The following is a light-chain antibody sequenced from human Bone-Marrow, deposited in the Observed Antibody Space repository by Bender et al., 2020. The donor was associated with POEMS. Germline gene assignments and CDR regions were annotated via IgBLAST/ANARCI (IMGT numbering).Light chain of an antibody. Sequence: SYELTQPPSVSVSPGQTARITCSGDALPKQYAHWYQQKAGQVPVLLIYKDNERPSGIPERFSGSTSGTKATLTISGVQAEDETDYYCLSADSSGTHVVFGGGTKLTVL. V-gene: IGLV3-25*03. CDR2: KDN. CDR1: ALPKQY. J-gene: IGLJ3*02. CDR3: LSADSSGTHVV.